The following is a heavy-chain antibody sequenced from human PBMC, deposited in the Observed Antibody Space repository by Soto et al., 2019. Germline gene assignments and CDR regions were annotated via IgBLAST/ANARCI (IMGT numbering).Heavy chain of an antibody. V-gene: IGHV3-66*01. J-gene: IGHJ4*02. CDR1: GFIVSSNY. CDR3: ATAKLLLPWLFDY. D-gene: IGHD2-15*01. Sequence: TGWSLRLSCAVSGFIVSSNYMSWVRQAPGKGLEWVSVIYSGGSTFYADSVKGRFIISRDDSKNTLFLQMNSLRAEDTAVYYCATAKLLLPWLFDYWGQGTLVTVSS. CDR2: IYSGGST.